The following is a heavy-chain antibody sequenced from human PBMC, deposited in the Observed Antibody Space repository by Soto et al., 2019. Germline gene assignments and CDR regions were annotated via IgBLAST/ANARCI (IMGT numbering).Heavy chain of an antibody. J-gene: IGHJ5*02. D-gene: IGHD3-3*01. Sequence: XETLSFTCTVSGCSISSPYYTWLHQSPGRGLEWIGYIYYNGITNYNPSLKSRVTLSVDTSKNQFSLKLRSVTAADTAVYYCAGGDTDSIFGPRGGSFDHWGQGTLVTVSS. CDR1: GCSISSPY. V-gene: IGHV4-59*11. CDR3: AGGDTDSIFGPRGGSFDH. CDR2: IYYNGIT.